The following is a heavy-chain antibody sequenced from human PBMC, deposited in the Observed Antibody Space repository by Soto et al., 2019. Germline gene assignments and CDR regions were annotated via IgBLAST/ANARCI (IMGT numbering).Heavy chain of an antibody. V-gene: IGHV3-21*06. J-gene: IGHJ4*02. Sequence: EWVSSISSTTNYIYYGDSMKGRFTISRDNAKNSLYLEMNSLRAEDTAVYYCARESEDLTSNFDYWGQGTLVTVAS. CDR3: ARESEDLTSNFDY. CDR2: ISSTTNYI.